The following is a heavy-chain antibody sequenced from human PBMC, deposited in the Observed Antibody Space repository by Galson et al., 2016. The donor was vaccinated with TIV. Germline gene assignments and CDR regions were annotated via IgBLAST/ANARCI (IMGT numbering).Heavy chain of an antibody. J-gene: IGHJ3*01. Sequence: SLRLSCAASGFTFSSYAMTWVRQAPGKGLEWVSIIGSGGGPTFHADSVKGRFTISRDDSRNTLYMQMNSLRAEDTAVYYCAKKEVVTGNGVPINYAFDVWGQGTMVTVSS. CDR1: GFTFSSYA. V-gene: IGHV3-23*01. D-gene: IGHD2-21*02. CDR2: IGSGGGPT. CDR3: AKKEVVTGNGVPINYAFDV.